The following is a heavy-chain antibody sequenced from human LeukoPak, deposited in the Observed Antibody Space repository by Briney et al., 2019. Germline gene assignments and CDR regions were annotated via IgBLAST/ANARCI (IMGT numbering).Heavy chain of an antibody. CDR1: GGSISSYY. CDR2: IYYSGST. Sequence: SETLSLTCTVSGGSISSYYWSWSRQPPGKGLEWIGYIYYSGSTNYNPSLKSRVTISVDTSKNQFSLKLSSVTAADTAVYYCARRVVVVAATRENNYFDYWGQGTLVTVSS. J-gene: IGHJ4*02. V-gene: IGHV4-59*12. D-gene: IGHD2-15*01. CDR3: ARRVVVVAATRENNYFDY.